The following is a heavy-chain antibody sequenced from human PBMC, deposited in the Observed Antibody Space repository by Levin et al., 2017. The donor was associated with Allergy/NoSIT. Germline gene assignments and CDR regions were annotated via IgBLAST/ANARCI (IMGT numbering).Heavy chain of an antibody. D-gene: IGHD5-24*01. Sequence: GESLKISCAASGFTFLDYWVSWVRQAPGKGLEWVANINVDGSEKYYVDSVKGRFTISRDNAKNSLYLQMNSLRAEDTAVYYCVRFRGGGYWGQGTLVTVSS. V-gene: IGHV3-7*01. CDR2: INVDGSEK. CDR1: GFTFLDYW. J-gene: IGHJ4*02. CDR3: VRFRGGGY.